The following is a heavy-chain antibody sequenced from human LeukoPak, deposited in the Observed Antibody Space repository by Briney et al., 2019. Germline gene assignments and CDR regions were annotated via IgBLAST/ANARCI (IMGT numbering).Heavy chain of an antibody. CDR3: ARGNVAVARNLIDF. CDR1: GFTFNIYP. V-gene: IGHV3-30*04. CDR2: TLYDGSST. Sequence: GRSLRLSCAASGFTFNIYPMHWVRQAPGEGPEWVAVTLYDGSSTDYADSVKGRFTMSRDNAKNTLYLQMNNLRPEDTGIYYCARGNVAVARNLIDFWGQGTLVTVSS. J-gene: IGHJ4*02. D-gene: IGHD6-19*01.